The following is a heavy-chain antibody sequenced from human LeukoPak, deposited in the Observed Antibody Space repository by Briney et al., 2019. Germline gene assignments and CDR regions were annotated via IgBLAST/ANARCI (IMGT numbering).Heavy chain of an antibody. D-gene: IGHD1-7*01. CDR2: IYYSGST. J-gene: IGHJ4*02. Sequence: SETLSLTCTVSGGSISSGGYYWSWIRQPPGKGLEWIGYIYYSGSTNYNPSLKSRVTISVDTSKNQFSLKLSSVTTADTAVYYCARDNELLLDYWGQGTLVTVSS. V-gene: IGHV4-61*08. CDR1: GGSISSGGYY. CDR3: ARDNELLLDY.